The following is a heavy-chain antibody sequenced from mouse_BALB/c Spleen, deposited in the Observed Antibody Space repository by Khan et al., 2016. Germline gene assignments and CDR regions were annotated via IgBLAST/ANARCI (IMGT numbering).Heavy chain of an antibody. V-gene: IGHV3-1*02. J-gene: IGHJ3*01. D-gene: IGHD2-3*01. CDR2: ILYSGSA. Sequence: EVKLEESGPDLVKPSQSLSLTCTVTGYSITSGYSWHWIRQFPGNKLEWMGYILYSGSANYNPSLKSRISITRDTSKNQFFLQLNSVTTEDTATYYCAFYDGYYVAWFAYWGQGTLVTVSA. CDR1: GYSITSGYS. CDR3: AFYDGYYVAWFAY.